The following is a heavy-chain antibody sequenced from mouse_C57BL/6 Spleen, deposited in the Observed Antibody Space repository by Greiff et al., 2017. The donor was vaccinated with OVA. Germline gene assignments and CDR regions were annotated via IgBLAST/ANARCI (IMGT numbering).Heavy chain of an antibody. CDR2: IYPGNSDT. V-gene: IGHV1-5*01. CDR3: TRGDDYDDWFAD. J-gene: IGHJ3*01. D-gene: IGHD2-4*01. Sequence: EVKLMESGTVLARPGASVKMSCKTSGYTFTSYWMHWVKQRPGQGLEWIGAIYPGNSDTSYNQKFKGKAKLTAVTSASTAYMELSSLTNEDSAVYYCTRGDDYDDWFADWGQGTLVTVSA. CDR1: GYTFTSYW.